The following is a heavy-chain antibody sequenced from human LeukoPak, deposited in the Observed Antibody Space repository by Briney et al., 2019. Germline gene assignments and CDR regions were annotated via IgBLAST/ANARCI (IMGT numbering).Heavy chain of an antibody. J-gene: IGHJ4*02. CDR1: GGTFSSYA. D-gene: IGHD3-10*01. Sequence: SVKVSCKASGGTFSSYAISWVRQAPGQGLERMGGIIPIFGTANYAQKFQGRVTITADESTSTAYMELSSLRSEDTAVYYCARAPYYYGSGSYYLGFDYWGQGTLVTVSS. V-gene: IGHV1-69*01. CDR3: ARAPYYYGSGSYYLGFDY. CDR2: IIPIFGTA.